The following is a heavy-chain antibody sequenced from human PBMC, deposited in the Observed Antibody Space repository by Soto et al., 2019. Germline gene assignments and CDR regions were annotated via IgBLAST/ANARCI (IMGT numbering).Heavy chain of an antibody. CDR1: GGSISSYY. CDR2: IYYSGST. V-gene: IGHV4-59*01. CDR3: ARVGIAVAGTWGEGYYYYMDV. D-gene: IGHD6-19*01. Sequence: PSETLSLTCTVSGGSISSYYWSWIRQPPGKGLEWIGYIYYSGSTNYNPSLKGRVTISVDTSKNQFSLKLSSVTAADTAVYYCARVGIAVAGTWGEGYYYYMDVWGKGTTVTVSS. J-gene: IGHJ6*03.